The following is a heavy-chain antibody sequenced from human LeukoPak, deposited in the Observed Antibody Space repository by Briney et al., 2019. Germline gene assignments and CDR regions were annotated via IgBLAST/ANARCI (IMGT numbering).Heavy chain of an antibody. J-gene: IGHJ4*02. V-gene: IGHV4-31*03. Sequence: PSETLSLTCTVSGVSISSGDNYWSWIRQHPGEGLEWIGYIHYSGSTFYNPSLKSRATISVDTSKSQFSLNLSSVAAADTAVYYCARGELVFDYWGQGTLVTVSS. D-gene: IGHD1-1*01. CDR2: IHYSGST. CDR3: ARGELVFDY. CDR1: GVSISSGDNY.